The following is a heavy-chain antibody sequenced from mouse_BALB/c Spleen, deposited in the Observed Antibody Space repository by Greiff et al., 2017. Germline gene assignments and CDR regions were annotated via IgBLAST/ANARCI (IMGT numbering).Heavy chain of an antibody. CDR1: GYTFTSYW. V-gene: IGHV1S81*02. J-gene: IGHJ2*01. CDR2: INPSNGRT. Sequence: QVQLQQPGAELVKPGASVKLSCKASGYTFTSYWMHWVKQRPGQGLEWIGEINPSNGRTNYNEKFKSKATLTVDKSTSTAYMQLSSLTSEDSAVFYCAPRLRGFDYWGQGTTLTGSS. CDR3: APRLRGFDY. D-gene: IGHD2-4*01.